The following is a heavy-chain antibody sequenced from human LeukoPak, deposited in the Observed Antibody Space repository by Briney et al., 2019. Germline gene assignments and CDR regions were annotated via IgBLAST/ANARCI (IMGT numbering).Heavy chain of an antibody. CDR3: VGIRQYFDY. D-gene: IGHD1-14*01. CDR2: INSDETTT. Sequence: PGGSLRLSCAASGFTFSSNWMHWVRQAPGKGLVWVARINSDETTTTYADSVKGRFTTSRDNAKNTLYLQMNSLRVDDTAVYYCVGIRQYFDYWGQGTLVTVSS. CDR1: GFTFSSNW. J-gene: IGHJ4*02. V-gene: IGHV3-74*01.